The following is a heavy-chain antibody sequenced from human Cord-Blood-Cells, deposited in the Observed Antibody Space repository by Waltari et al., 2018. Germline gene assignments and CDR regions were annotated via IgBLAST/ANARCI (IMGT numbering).Heavy chain of an antibody. Sequence: QVQLVQSGAEVKKPGASVKVSCQASGYTFTGYYMHRVRQAPGQGLEWMGWINPNSGGTNYAQKFQGRVTMTRDTSISTAYMELSRLRSDDTAVYYCARDSYSSSWSYYYYMDVWGKGTTVTVSS. CDR2: INPNSGGT. J-gene: IGHJ6*03. CDR1: GYTFTGYY. D-gene: IGHD6-13*01. CDR3: ARDSYSSSWSYYYYMDV. V-gene: IGHV1-2*02.